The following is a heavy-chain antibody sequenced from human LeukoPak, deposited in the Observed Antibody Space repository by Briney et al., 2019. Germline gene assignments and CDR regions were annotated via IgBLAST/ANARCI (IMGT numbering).Heavy chain of an antibody. V-gene: IGHV1-18*01. CDR3: ARDLAHSRGYRPVDY. CDR2: ISAYNGNT. CDR1: GYTFTSYG. D-gene: IGHD3-22*01. J-gene: IGHJ4*02. Sequence: GSSVKVSCKASGYTFTSYGISWVRQAPGQGLEWMGWISAYNGNTNYAQKLQGRVTMTTDTSTSTAYVELRSLRSDDTAVYYCARDLAHSRGYRPVDYWGQGTLVTVSS.